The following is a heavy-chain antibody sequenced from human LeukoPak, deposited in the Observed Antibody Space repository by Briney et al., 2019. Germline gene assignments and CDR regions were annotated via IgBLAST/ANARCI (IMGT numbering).Heavy chain of an antibody. V-gene: IGHV4-39*07. J-gene: IGHJ6*03. CDR3: ARPDRDPGGYYYMDV. CDR1: GGSISSSSYY. Sequence: PSETLSLTCTVSGGSISSSSYYWGWIRQPPGKGLEWIGSIYYSGSTYYNPSLKSRVTISVDTSKNQFSLKLSSVTAADTAVYYCARPDRDPGGYYYMDVWGKGTTVTVSS. CDR2: IYYSGST. D-gene: IGHD5-24*01.